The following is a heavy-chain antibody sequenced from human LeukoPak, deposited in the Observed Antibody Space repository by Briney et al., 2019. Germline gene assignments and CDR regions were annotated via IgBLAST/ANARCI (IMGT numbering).Heavy chain of an antibody. CDR1: GYSISSVYL. CDR2: IYHRGSA. D-gene: IGHD2-2*01. CDR3: ARDPRWLTPDCTSTSCYENYFDP. V-gene: IGHV4-38-2*02. J-gene: IGHJ5*02. Sequence: SQTLSLTCAVSGYSISSVYLWAWIRQSTGKGLEWIGRIYHRGSAHYNPSLKSRVTISVETSKNQFSLKMYSVTAADTAVYYCARDPRWLTPDCTSTSCYENYFDPWGQGTLVTVSS.